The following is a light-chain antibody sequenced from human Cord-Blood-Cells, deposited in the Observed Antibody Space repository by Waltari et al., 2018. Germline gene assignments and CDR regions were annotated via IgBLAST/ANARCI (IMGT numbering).Light chain of an antibody. CDR2: GAS. Sequence: EIVMTQSPATLSVSPGERATLSCRASQSVSSNLAWYPQKPGQAPRLLISGASTRATGIPASFSGSVSGTEFTLTISSLQSEDFAVYYCQQYNNWPHARGYTFGQGTKLEIK. CDR1: QSVSSN. CDR3: QQYNNWPHARGYT. J-gene: IGKJ2*01. V-gene: IGKV3-15*01.